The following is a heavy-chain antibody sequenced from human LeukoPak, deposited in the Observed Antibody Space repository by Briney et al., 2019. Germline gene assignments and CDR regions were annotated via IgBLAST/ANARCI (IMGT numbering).Heavy chain of an antibody. V-gene: IGHV4-39*01. CDR3: AGLHDYYDSSGFFDY. Sequence: SETLSLTCTVSGGSISSSSYYWGWIRQPPGKGLEWIGSIYYSGSTYYNPSLKSRVTISVDTSKNQFSLKLSSVTAADTAVYYCAGLHDYYDSSGFFDYWGQGTLVTVSS. CDR2: IYYSGST. D-gene: IGHD3-22*01. J-gene: IGHJ4*02. CDR1: GGSISSSSYY.